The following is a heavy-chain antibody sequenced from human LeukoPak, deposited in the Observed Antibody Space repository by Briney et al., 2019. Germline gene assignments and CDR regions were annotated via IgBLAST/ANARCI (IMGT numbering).Heavy chain of an antibody. CDR3: ASRPSSLTEYYYDSSGYYHY. Sequence: SETLSLTCTVSGGSISGDYWSWIRQPPGKGLEWIGDIYYSGSTNYNPSLKSRVTISVDTSKNQFSLKLSSVTAADTAVYYCASRPSSLTEYYYDSSGYYHYWGQGTLVTVSS. V-gene: IGHV4-59*12. J-gene: IGHJ4*02. CDR1: GGSISGDY. D-gene: IGHD3-22*01. CDR2: IYYSGST.